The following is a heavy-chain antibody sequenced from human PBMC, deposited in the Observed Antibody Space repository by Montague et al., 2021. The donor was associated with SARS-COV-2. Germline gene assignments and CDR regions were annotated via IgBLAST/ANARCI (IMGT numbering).Heavy chain of an antibody. CDR3: ARAQNICFIANCVNYFDL. D-gene: IGHD2-15*01. J-gene: IGHJ4*02. Sequence: RSLTCSVSGGSTSNYYWTWIRQSPGKGLQWIGYIFYTGSKKFNPSLKTRVSMSLDASKNHFSLRLSAVTAADTARYYCARAQNICFIANCVNYFDLWGLGALVTVSS. V-gene: IGHV4-59*01. CDR2: IFYTGSK. CDR1: GGSTSNYY.